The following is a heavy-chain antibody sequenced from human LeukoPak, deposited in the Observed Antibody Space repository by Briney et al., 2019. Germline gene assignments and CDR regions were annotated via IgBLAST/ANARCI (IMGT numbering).Heavy chain of an antibody. CDR2: ISYDGSNK. J-gene: IGHJ4*02. Sequence: GRSLRLSCAASGFTFRSYGMHWVRQAPGKGLEWVAVISYDGSNKYYADSVKGRFTISRDNSKKTLYLQMDSLGAEDTAVYYCAKPPYGGNSDYFDYWGQGTLVTVSS. CDR1: GFTFRSYG. D-gene: IGHD4-23*01. CDR3: AKPPYGGNSDYFDY. V-gene: IGHV3-30*18.